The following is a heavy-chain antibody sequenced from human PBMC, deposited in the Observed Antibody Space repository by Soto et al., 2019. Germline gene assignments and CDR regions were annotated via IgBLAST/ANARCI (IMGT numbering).Heavy chain of an antibody. CDR3: SPFVTDATHSYYYYGMDV. Sequence: SVKVSCKASGGTFSSYAISWVRQAPGQGLEWMGGIIPIFGTANYAQKFQGRVTITADESTSTAYMELSSLRSEDTAVYYCSPFVTDATHSYYYYGMDVWGQGTTVTVSS. CDR2: IIPIFGTA. J-gene: IGHJ6*02. CDR1: GGTFSSYA. D-gene: IGHD2-15*01. V-gene: IGHV1-69*13.